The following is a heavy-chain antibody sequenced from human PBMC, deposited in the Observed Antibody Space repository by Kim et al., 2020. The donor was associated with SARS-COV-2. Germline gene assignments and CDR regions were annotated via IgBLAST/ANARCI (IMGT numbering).Heavy chain of an antibody. Sequence: SETLSLTCAVYGGSFSGYYWSWIRQPPGKGLEWIGEINHSGSTNYNPSLKSRVTISVDTSKNQFSLKLSSVTAADTAVYYCARGRVGATAYFDYWGQGT. CDR3: ARGRVGATAYFDY. D-gene: IGHD1-26*01. V-gene: IGHV4-34*01. J-gene: IGHJ4*02. CDR1: GGSFSGYY. CDR2: INHSGST.